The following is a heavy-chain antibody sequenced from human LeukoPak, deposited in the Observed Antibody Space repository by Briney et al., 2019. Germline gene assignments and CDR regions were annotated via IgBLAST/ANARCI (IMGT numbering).Heavy chain of an antibody. CDR3: ARQPVGAARYFDY. Sequence: PSETLSLTCTVSGGSISSYYWSWIRRPPGKGLEWIGYIYYSGSTNYNPSLKSRVTISVDTSKNQFSLKLSSVTAADTAVYYCARQPVGAARYFDYWGQGTLVTVSS. CDR2: IYYSGST. CDR1: GGSISSYY. D-gene: IGHD1-26*01. J-gene: IGHJ4*02. V-gene: IGHV4-59*01.